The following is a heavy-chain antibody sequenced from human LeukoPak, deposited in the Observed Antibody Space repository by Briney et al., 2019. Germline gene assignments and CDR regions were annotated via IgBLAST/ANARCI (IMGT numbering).Heavy chain of an antibody. CDR3: ARVQQLVRVGYYYYGMDV. D-gene: IGHD6-13*01. CDR1: GGSFSGYY. J-gene: IGHJ6*02. V-gene: IGHV4-34*01. Sequence: PSETLSLTCAVYGGSFSGYYWSWIRQPPGKGLEWIGEINHSGSTNYNPSLKSRVTISVDTSKNQFSLKLSSVTAADTAVYYCARVQQLVRVGYYYYGMDVWGQGTTVTVSS. CDR2: INHSGST.